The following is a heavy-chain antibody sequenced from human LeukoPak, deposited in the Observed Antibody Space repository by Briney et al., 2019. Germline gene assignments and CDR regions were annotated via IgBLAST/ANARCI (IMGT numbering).Heavy chain of an antibody. Sequence: GTSLRLSCEASGFTFSTFPMHWVRQTPDKRLEWVAVISDDGRDTYYADSVKGRFTISSDNSKNTLYLQMNSLSPEDTAVVYCARVGRVSIYPSYMDVWGKGTTVTASS. CDR1: GFTFSTFP. V-gene: IGHV3-30*04. CDR3: ARVGRVSIYPSYMDV. J-gene: IGHJ6*03. D-gene: IGHD6-6*01. CDR2: ISDDGRDT.